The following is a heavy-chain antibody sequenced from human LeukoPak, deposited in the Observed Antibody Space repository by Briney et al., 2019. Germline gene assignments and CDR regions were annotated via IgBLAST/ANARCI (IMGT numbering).Heavy chain of an antibody. D-gene: IGHD1-26*01. CDR1: GGSISSYY. Sequence: SETLSLTCTVSGGSISSYYWSWIRQPAGKGLEWIGRIHSSGSTNYNPSLKSRVTMSLDASKNQFSLRLTSVTAADSAVYFCARNLGSNWFYPWGQGTLVTVSS. CDR3: ARNLGSNWFYP. CDR2: IHSSGST. J-gene: IGHJ5*02. V-gene: IGHV4-4*07.